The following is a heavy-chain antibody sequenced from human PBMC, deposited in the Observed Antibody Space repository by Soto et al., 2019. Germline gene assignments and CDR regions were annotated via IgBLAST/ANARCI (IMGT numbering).Heavy chain of an antibody. Sequence: SGGSLRLSCAASGFTLSRYWMSWVRQAPGKGLEWVANIKQDGSEKYYVDSVAGRFTISRDNAKNSLYLQMDSLRAEDTAVYYCARDNGGGDYWGQGTLVTVSS. D-gene: IGHD2-8*01. CDR3: ARDNGGGDY. CDR2: IKQDGSEK. CDR1: GFTLSRYW. V-gene: IGHV3-7*03. J-gene: IGHJ4*02.